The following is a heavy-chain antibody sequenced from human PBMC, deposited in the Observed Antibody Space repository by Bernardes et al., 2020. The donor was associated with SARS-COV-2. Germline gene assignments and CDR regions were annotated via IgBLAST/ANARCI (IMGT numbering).Heavy chain of an antibody. V-gene: IGHV3-23*01. CDR2: IGVDGSNK. J-gene: IGHJ3*02. CDR3: AKWRSVVEANEGFDI. CDR1: GFTFSNYA. D-gene: IGHD2-15*01. Sequence: GGSLRLSCAASGFTFSNYAMSWVRQAPGMGLEWVSVIGVDGSNKFYTDPVKGRFTISRDNSKNTFYLQMNSLRAEDTALYHCAKWRSVVEANEGFDIWGQGTICTVSS.